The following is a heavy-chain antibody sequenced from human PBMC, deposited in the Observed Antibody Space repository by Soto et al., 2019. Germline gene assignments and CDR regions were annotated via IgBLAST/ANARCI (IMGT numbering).Heavy chain of an antibody. J-gene: IGHJ6*02. CDR2: INHSGST. Sequence: PSETLSLTCAVYGGSFSGYYWSWIRQPPGKGLEWIGEINHSGSTNYNPSLKSRVTISVDTSKNQFSLKLSSVTAADTAVYYCARSSSTRFYYYYYYGMDVWGQGTTVTVSS. D-gene: IGHD2-2*01. CDR1: GGSFSGYY. CDR3: ARSSSTRFYYYYYYGMDV. V-gene: IGHV4-34*01.